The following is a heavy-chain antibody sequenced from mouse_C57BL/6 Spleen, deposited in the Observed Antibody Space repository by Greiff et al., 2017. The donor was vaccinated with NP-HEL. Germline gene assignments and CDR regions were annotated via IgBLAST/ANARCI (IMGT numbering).Heavy chain of an antibody. D-gene: IGHD2-2*01. V-gene: IGHV1-64*01. Sequence: QVQLQQPGAELVKPGASVKLSCKASGYTFTSYWMHWVKQRPGQGLEWIGMIHPNSGSTNYNEKFKSKATLTVDKSSSTAYMQLRSLTSEDSAVYYCAEGYVEGAMDYWGQGTSATVSA. CDR1: GYTFTSYW. CDR2: IHPNSGST. CDR3: AEGYVEGAMDY. J-gene: IGHJ4*01.